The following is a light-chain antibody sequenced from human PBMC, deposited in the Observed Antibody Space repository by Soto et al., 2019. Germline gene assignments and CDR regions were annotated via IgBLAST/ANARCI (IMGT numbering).Light chain of an antibody. CDR3: QQYGSSSFT. V-gene: IGKV3-20*01. Sequence: EIVLTQSPGTLSLSPGERATLSCRASQSVSSSYLAWDQQKPGQAPRLLIYGASSRATGIPDRFSGSGSGTEFTLTISRLEPEDLAVYYCQQYGSSSFTLGPGTKVNIK. CDR2: GAS. CDR1: QSVSSSY. J-gene: IGKJ3*01.